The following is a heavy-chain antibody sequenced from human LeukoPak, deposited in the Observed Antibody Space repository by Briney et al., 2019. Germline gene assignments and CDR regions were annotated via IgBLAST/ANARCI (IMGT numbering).Heavy chain of an antibody. Sequence: HPGGSLRLSCAASGFTFSSYEMNWVRQAPGKELDWVSYISTSGSTIYCADSVKGRFTISRDNAKNSLYLQMNSLRAEDTAVYYCATSRGSWPDYFDYWGQGTLVTVSS. V-gene: IGHV3-48*03. CDR1: GFTFSSYE. CDR3: ATSRGSWPDYFDY. D-gene: IGHD6-13*01. J-gene: IGHJ4*02. CDR2: ISTSGSTI.